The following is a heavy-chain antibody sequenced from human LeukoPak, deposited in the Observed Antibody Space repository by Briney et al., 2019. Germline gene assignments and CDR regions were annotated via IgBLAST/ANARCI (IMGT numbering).Heavy chain of an antibody. CDR1: GDSIINNIYY. V-gene: IGHV4-61*02. CDR2: IYTSGST. J-gene: IGHJ3*02. Sequence: SQTLSLTCAVSGDSIINNIYYWSWIRQPAGKGLEWIGRIYTSGSTNYNPSLKSRVTISVDTSKNQFSLKLSSVTAADTAVYYCARYIVRGDAFDIWGQGTMVTVSS. D-gene: IGHD3-16*02. CDR3: ARYIVRGDAFDI.